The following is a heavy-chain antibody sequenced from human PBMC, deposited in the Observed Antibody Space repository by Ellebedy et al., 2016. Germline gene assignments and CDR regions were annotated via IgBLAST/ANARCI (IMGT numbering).Heavy chain of an antibody. V-gene: IGHV5-10-1*01. J-gene: IGHJ3*02. CDR1: GYSFTSYW. CDR3: ARQETYSSIVLVGAGAFDI. Sequence: GESLKISXKGSGYSFTSYWISWVRQMPGKGLEWMGRIDPSDSYTNYSPSFQGHVTISADKSISTAYLQWSSLKASDTAMYYCARQETYSSIVLVGAGAFDIWGQGTMVTVSS. D-gene: IGHD6-13*01. CDR2: IDPSDSYT.